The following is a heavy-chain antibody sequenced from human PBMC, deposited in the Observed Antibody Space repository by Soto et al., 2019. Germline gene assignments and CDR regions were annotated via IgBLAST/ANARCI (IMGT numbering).Heavy chain of an antibody. CDR3: AKDARPDGYWDFAY. V-gene: IGHV3-23*01. CDR1: GFTFGTYS. Sequence: AGGSLRLSCAASGFTFGTYSMNWVRQAPGKGLEWVSGIYGNGGGTFYADSVKGRFTISRDNSKNTLYLQMNSLRAEDTAVYYCAKDARPDGYWDFAYWGQGTLVTVSS. D-gene: IGHD5-12*01. J-gene: IGHJ4*02. CDR2: IYGNGGGT.